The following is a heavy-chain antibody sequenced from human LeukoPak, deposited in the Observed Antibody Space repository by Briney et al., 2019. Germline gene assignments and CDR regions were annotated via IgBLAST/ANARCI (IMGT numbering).Heavy chain of an antibody. D-gene: IGHD3-22*01. V-gene: IGHV4-61*01. CDR3: ARVMYYYDSSGYYPYYFDY. CDR2: IYYSGST. Sequence: SETLSLTCTVSGGSVSSGSYYWSRIRQPPGKGLEWIGYIYYSGSTNYNPSLKSRVTISVDTSKNQFSLKLSSVTAADTAVYYCARVMYYYDSSGYYPYYFDYWGQGTLVTVSS. J-gene: IGHJ4*02. CDR1: GGSVSSGSYY.